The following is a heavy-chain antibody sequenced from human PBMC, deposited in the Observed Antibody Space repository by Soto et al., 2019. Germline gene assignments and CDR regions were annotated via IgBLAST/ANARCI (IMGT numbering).Heavy chain of an antibody. CDR1: GFTFSSYW. Sequence: GGSLRLSCAASGFTFSSYWMHWVRQAPGKGLVWVSRINSDGSSTSYADSVKGRFTISRDNAKNTLYLQMNSLRAEDTAVYYCARDAPSYGDYGYYYYGMDVWGQGTTVTVSS. V-gene: IGHV3-74*01. J-gene: IGHJ6*02. CDR3: ARDAPSYGDYGYYYYGMDV. CDR2: INSDGSST. D-gene: IGHD4-17*01.